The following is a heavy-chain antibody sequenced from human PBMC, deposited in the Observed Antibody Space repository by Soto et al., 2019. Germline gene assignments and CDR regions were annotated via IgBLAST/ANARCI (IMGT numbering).Heavy chain of an antibody. Sequence: QLQLQESCPGLVKPSETLSLTCTVSGVSISNSSYYWGWIRRPPGKGLEWIGTLYYSGITYYNPSLKSRVTISVDTSKNQFSLKLTSVTAADTAVYYCARHGSNWGQGTLVTVSS. V-gene: IGHV4-39*01. CDR3: ARHGSN. CDR2: LYYSGIT. CDR1: GVSISNSSYY. J-gene: IGHJ4*02.